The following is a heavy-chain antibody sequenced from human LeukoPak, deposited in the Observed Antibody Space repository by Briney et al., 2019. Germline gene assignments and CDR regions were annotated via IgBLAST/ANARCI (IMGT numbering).Heavy chain of an antibody. V-gene: IGHV4-31*03. CDR3: AIGGSYGMDV. D-gene: IGHD3-16*01. CDR2: IYYNGNT. J-gene: IGHJ6*02. Sequence: SQTLSLTCTVSGGSIGIGGYYWSWIRQHPGKGLEWFGYIYYNGNTYYNPSLKTRLTISGDMSENQFSLKLTSVTAADTAVYYCAIGGSYGMDVWGQGTTVTVSS. CDR1: GGSIGIGGYY.